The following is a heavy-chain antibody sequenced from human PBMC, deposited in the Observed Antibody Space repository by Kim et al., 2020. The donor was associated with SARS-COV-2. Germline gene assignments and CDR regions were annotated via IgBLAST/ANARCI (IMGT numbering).Heavy chain of an antibody. J-gene: IGHJ4*02. CDR3: AGGLSSSWHASDY. Sequence: GGSLRLSCAASGFTVSSNYMSWVRQAPGKGLEWVSVIYSGGSTYYADSVKGRFTISRDNSKNTLYLQMNNLRTEDTAVFYCAGGLSSSWHASDYWGQGTLVTVSS. D-gene: IGHD6-13*01. CDR1: GFTVSSNY. CDR2: IYSGGST. V-gene: IGHV3-66*02.